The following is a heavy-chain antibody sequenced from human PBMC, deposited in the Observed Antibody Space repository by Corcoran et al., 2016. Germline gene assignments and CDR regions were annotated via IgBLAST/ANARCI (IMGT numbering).Heavy chain of an antibody. CDR3: VRDGARPRGWYPDY. CDR1: GYTLTSYG. CDR2: ISVYNGNT. J-gene: IGHJ4*02. V-gene: IGHV1-18*01. D-gene: IGHD6-19*01. Sequence: QVQLVQSGAEVKKPGASVKVSCTASGYTLTSYGFSWVRQAPGQGLEWMGWISVYNGNTNYAQKVQGRVTMTTDISTSTAYMELRSLRSDDTAMYYCVRDGARPRGWYPDYWGQGTLVTVSS.